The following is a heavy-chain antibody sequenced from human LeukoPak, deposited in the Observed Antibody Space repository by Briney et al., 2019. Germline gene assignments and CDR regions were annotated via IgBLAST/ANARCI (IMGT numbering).Heavy chain of an antibody. Sequence: GGSLRLSCAASGSTFSSYWMSWVRQAPGKGLEWVANIKQDGSEKYYVDSVKGRFTISRDNAKNSLYLQMNSLRAEDTAVYYCARNPPGPAAGDYWGQGTLVTVSS. V-gene: IGHV3-7*01. CDR1: GSTFSSYW. J-gene: IGHJ4*02. CDR2: IKQDGSEK. CDR3: ARNPPGPAAGDY. D-gene: IGHD6-13*01.